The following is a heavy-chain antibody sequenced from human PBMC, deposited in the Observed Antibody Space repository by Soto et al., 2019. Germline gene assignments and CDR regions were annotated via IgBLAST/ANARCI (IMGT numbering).Heavy chain of an antibody. CDR3: ATSYSASSGGAFDY. J-gene: IGHJ4*02. Sequence: EVQLVESGGGLVQPGGSLRLSCAASGLTFSSYDMHWVRQATGKGLEWVSGIGTAGDTYYPVSVKGRFTISRENAKNSLYLQMNSLRAGDTAVYYCATSYSASSGGAFDYWGQGTLVTVSS. V-gene: IGHV3-13*01. CDR2: IGTAGDT. D-gene: IGHD2-2*01. CDR1: GLTFSSYD.